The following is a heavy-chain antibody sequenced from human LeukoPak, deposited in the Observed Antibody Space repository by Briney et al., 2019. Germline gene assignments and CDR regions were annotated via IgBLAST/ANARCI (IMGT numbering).Heavy chain of an antibody. CDR3: ARGRGYSSSWLY. V-gene: IGHV4-38-2*02. CDR2: IYHSGST. D-gene: IGHD6-13*01. J-gene: IGHJ4*02. Sequence: PSETLSLTCTVSGYSISSGYYWGWIRQPPGKGLEWIGSIYHSGSTYYNPSLKSRVTISVDTSKNQFSLKLSSVTAADTAVYYCARGRGYSSSWLYWGQGTLVTVSS. CDR1: GYSISSGYY.